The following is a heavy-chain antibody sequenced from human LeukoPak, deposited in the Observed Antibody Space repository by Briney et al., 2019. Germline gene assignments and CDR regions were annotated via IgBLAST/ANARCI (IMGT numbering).Heavy chain of an antibody. Sequence: ASVKVSCKASGYTFTSYYMHWVRQAPGQGLEWMGIINPSGGSTSYAQKFQGRVTMTRDMSTSTVYMELSSLRSEDTAVYYCARDHPPYSYDSSGYRASINYFDYWGQGTLVPVSS. V-gene: IGHV1-46*01. J-gene: IGHJ4*02. CDR2: INPSGGST. CDR1: GYTFTSYY. CDR3: ARDHPPYSYDSSGYRASINYFDY. D-gene: IGHD3-22*01.